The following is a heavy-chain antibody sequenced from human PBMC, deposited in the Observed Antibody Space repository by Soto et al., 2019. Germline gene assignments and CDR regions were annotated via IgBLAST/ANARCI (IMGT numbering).Heavy chain of an antibody. CDR2: VSTTSTYM. V-gene: IGHV3-21*01. D-gene: IGHD4-17*01. Sequence: EVQLVESGGGLVKPGGSLRLSCAASGFTFSSYSMDWVRQAPGKGLEWVASVSTTSTYMYYADSVQGRFTISRDNAKNSLYLQMNSLRVEDTAVYYCAIVASYSAVTLDWALDYWGLGTLVTVSS. J-gene: IGHJ4*02. CDR1: GFTFSSYS. CDR3: AIVASYSAVTLDWALDY.